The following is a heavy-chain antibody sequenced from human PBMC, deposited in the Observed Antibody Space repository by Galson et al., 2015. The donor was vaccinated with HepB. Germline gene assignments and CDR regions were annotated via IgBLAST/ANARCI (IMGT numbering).Heavy chain of an antibody. CDR2: IYSGGST. Sequence: SLRLSCAASGFTFSSYAMSWVRQAPGKGLEWVSVIYSGGSTYYADSVKGRFTISRDNSKNTLYLQMNSLRAEDTAVYYCARDGDAFDIWGQGTMVTVSS. V-gene: IGHV3-66*01. J-gene: IGHJ3*02. CDR1: GFTFSSYA. CDR3: ARDGDAFDI.